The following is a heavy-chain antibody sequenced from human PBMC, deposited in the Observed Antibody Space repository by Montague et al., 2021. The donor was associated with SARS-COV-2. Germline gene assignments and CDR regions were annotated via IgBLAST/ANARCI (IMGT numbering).Heavy chain of an antibody. CDR2: IYHSGST. CDR3: ARRGLGYYDSSGGLIPQNAFDI. D-gene: IGHD3-22*01. Sequence: SETLSLTCTVSGGSISSYYWSWIRQPPGKGLEWIGYIYHSGSTNYNPSLKSRVTISVDTSKNQFSLKLSSVTAADTAVYYCARRGLGYYDSSGGLIPQNAFDIWGQGAMVTVSS. CDR1: GGSISSYY. J-gene: IGHJ3*02. V-gene: IGHV4-59*08.